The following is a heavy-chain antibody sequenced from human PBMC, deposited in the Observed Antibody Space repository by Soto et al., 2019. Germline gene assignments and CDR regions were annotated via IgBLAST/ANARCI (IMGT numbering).Heavy chain of an antibody. CDR2: IDTDGSGT. D-gene: IGHD3-10*01. Sequence: EVQLVESGGGLAQPGGSLRLSCAASGFIFSSDWMHWVRQAPGKGLVWVSRIDTDGSGTDYADSVMGRFTISRDNAKNHLFLEMNSLTSEDMAVYYCVRDRQGNQHYFDYWGQGNMVTVSS. J-gene: IGHJ4*02. CDR1: GFIFSSDW. CDR3: VRDRQGNQHYFDY. V-gene: IGHV3-74*01.